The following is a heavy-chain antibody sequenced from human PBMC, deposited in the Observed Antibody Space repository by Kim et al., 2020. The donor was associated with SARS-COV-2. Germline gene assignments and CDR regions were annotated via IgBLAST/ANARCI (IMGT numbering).Heavy chain of an antibody. D-gene: IGHD4-17*01. CDR3: ARDDDYAGAFDI. J-gene: IGHJ3*02. Sequence: NYNPSLKSRVTISVDTSKNQFSLKLSSVTAADTAMYYCARDDDYAGAFDIWGQGTMVTVSS. V-gene: IGHV4-59*01.